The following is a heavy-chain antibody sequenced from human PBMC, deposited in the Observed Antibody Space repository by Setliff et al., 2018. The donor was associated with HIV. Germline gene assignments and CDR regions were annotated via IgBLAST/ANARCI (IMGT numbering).Heavy chain of an antibody. Sequence: GGSLRLSCAASGFTFSSYSMNWVRQAPGKGLVWVSRVNSDGRSTNYADSVKGRVTMSRDNAKNTLHLQMNSLRAEDTALYYCARGDQTGYYTTYYYYMDLWGKGTTVTVSS. CDR2: VNSDGRST. CDR3: ARGDQTGYYTTYYYYMDL. CDR1: GFTFSSYS. J-gene: IGHJ6*03. V-gene: IGHV3-74*01. D-gene: IGHD3-9*01.